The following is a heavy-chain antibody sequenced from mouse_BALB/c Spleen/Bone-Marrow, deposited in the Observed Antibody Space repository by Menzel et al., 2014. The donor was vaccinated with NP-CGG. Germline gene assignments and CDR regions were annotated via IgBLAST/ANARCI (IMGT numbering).Heavy chain of an antibody. D-gene: IGHD2-3*01. V-gene: IGHV1-4*01. CDR3: ARSMIVYFAMGY. J-gene: IGHJ4*01. CDR1: GYTFTGYT. CDR2: INPTSGYA. Sequence: QVQLKESGAELARPGASVKMSCKASGYTFTGYTIHWVKQRPGQGLEWIGYINPTSGYANYNQKFKDKATLTADKSSSTAYMQLSSLTSEDSAVFYCARSMIVYFAMGYWGQGTSVTVSS.